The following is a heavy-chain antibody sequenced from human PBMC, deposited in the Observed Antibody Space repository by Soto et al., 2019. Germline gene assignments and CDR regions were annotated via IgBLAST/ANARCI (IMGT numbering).Heavy chain of an antibody. CDR1: GGSISSYY. CDR3: ARHLSSRGDPDENYYYYYMDV. J-gene: IGHJ6*03. V-gene: IGHV4-59*08. Sequence: PSETLSLTYTVSGGSISSYYWSWIRQPPGKGLEWIGYIYYSGSTNYNPSLKSRVTISVDTSKNQFSLKLSSVTAADTAVYYCARHLSSRGDPDENYYYYYMDVWGKGTTVTVSS. CDR2: IYYSGST. D-gene: IGHD2-21*02.